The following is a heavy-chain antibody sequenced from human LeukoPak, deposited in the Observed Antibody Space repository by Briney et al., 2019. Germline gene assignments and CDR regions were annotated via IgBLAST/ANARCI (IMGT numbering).Heavy chain of an antibody. D-gene: IGHD5-24*01. CDR3: ARDWGYNYFIDSSKNWYFDL. CDR1: GYTFTGYY. J-gene: IGHJ2*01. V-gene: IGHV1-2*02. CDR2: INPNSGGT. Sequence: ASVKVSCKASGYTFTGYYMHWVRQAPGQGLEWMGWINPNSGGTNYAQKFQGRVTMTRDTSISTAYMELSRLRSDDTAVYYCARDWGYNYFIDSSKNWYFDLWGRGTLVTVSS.